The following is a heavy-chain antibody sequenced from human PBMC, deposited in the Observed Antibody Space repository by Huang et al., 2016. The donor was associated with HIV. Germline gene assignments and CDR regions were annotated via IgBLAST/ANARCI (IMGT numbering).Heavy chain of an antibody. J-gene: IGHJ4*02. V-gene: IGHV3-30*04. Sequence: QVQLVESGGGVVQPGRSLRLSCAASGFTFSNYAMHWVRQAPGKGLGWVTLISYTGSNLYDTDSVKCRFSISRDNSKSTMYLHMNRLRVEDTAVYYCARGRDGRSGFYFGDFDNWGQGILVTVSS. CDR2: ISYTGSNL. CDR3: ARGRDGRSGFYFGDFDN. CDR1: GFTFSNYA. D-gene: IGHD3-22*01.